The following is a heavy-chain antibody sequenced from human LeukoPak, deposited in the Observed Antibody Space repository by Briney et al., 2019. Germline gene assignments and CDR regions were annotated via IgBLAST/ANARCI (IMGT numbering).Heavy chain of an antibody. CDR3: ARSGPSIAARSWFDP. J-gene: IGHJ5*02. CDR2: IIPIFGIA. D-gene: IGHD6-6*01. CDR1: GGTFGSYA. Sequence: SVKVSCKASGGTFGSYAISWVRQAPGQGLEWMGRIIPIFGIANYAQKFQGRVTITADKSTSTAYMELSSLRSEDTAVYYCARSGPSIAARSWFDPWGQGTLVTVSS. V-gene: IGHV1-69*04.